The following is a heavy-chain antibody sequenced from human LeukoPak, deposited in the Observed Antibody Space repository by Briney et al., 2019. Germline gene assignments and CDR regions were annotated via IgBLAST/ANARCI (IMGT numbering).Heavy chain of an antibody. V-gene: IGHV4-38-2*01. D-gene: IGHD6-13*01. Sequence: SETLSLTCAVPGYPISSGYYRGWIRQPPGNTLECVGSIYHTGSTYYNPSLKSRVTISVDTSKNQFSLKLSSVTAADTAVYYCARGTGYSSSWYNYWGQGTLVTVSS. J-gene: IGHJ4*02. CDR1: GYPISSGYY. CDR2: IYHTGST. CDR3: ARGTGYSSSWYNY.